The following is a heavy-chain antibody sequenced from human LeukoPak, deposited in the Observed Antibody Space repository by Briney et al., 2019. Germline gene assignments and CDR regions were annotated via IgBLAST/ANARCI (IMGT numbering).Heavy chain of an antibody. D-gene: IGHD6-19*01. CDR3: ARSRKPGWDWFDP. Sequence: SRTLSLTCTVSGGSISSYYWSWIRQPPGKGLEWIGYIYYSGSTNYNPSLKSRVTISVDTSKNQFSLKLSSVTAADTAVYYCARSRKPGWDWFDPWGQGTLVTVS. J-gene: IGHJ5*02. CDR2: IYYSGST. V-gene: IGHV4-59*01. CDR1: GGSISSYY.